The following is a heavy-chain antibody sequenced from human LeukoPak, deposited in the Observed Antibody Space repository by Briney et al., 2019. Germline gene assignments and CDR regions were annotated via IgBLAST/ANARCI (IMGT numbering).Heavy chain of an antibody. CDR1: GFTFSSYW. D-gene: IGHD5-18*01. CDR3: ARDESGYSYGFRYYYYMDV. V-gene: IGHV3-7*01. CDR2: IKQDGSEK. Sequence: PGGSLRLSCAASGFTFSSYWMSWVRQAPGKGLEWVANIKQDGSEKYYVDSVKGRFTISRDNAKNSLYLQMNSLRAEDTAVYYCARDESGYSYGFRYYYYMDVWGKGTTVTVSS. J-gene: IGHJ6*03.